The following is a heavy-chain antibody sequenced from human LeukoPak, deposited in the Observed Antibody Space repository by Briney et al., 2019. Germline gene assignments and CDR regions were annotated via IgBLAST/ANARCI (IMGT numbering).Heavy chain of an antibody. Sequence: GRSLRLSCVASGFTFSSFAMHWVRQAPGKGLEWVAIIWYDGSNKHYADSVKGRFTISRDNSKKTLYLQMNSLRAEDTAVYYCVRGSDFDYWGQGTLVTVSS. CDR2: IWYDGSNK. CDR3: VRGSDFDY. J-gene: IGHJ4*02. V-gene: IGHV3-33*01. CDR1: GFTFSSFA.